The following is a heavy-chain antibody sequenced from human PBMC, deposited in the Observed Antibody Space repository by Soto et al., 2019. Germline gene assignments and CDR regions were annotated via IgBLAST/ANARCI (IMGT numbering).Heavy chain of an antibody. Sequence: ASVKVSCKASGYTFTGYYMHWVRQAPGQGLEWMGWINPNSGGTNYAQKFQGRVTMTRDTSISTAYMELSRLRSDDTAVYYCARDEPLSYYYDSSGYGGWFDPWGQGTTVTVSS. J-gene: IGHJ5*01. CDR1: GYTFTGYY. V-gene: IGHV1-2*02. CDR2: INPNSGGT. D-gene: IGHD3-22*01. CDR3: ARDEPLSYYYDSSGYGGWFDP.